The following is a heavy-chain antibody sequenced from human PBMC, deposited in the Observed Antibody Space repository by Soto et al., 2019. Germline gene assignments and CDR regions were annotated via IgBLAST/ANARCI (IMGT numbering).Heavy chain of an antibody. CDR1: GFTFSSYW. J-gene: IGHJ4*02. Sequence: GGSLRLSCAASGFTFSSYWMSWVRQAPGKGLEWVANIKQDGSEKYYVDSVKGRFTISRDNAKNSLYLQMNSLRAEDTAVYYCARVWEYCSGGSCYDYWGQGTLVTVSS. V-gene: IGHV3-7*02. CDR2: IKQDGSEK. CDR3: ARVWEYCSGGSCYDY. D-gene: IGHD2-15*01.